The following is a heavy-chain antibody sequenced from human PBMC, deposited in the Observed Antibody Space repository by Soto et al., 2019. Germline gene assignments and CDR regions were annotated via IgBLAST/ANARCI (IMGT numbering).Heavy chain of an antibody. Sequence: SETLSLTCAVSGGAISGRSNYWCWIRQPPGKGLEYIGSIYSGGSTYYNPSLKSRVTLSVDATQNQFSLRLTSVTAADTAVYYCARRHSATWLFDYWGQGTLVTVSS. CDR3: ARRHSATWLFDY. CDR2: IYSGGST. V-gene: IGHV4-39*01. D-gene: IGHD3-9*01. J-gene: IGHJ4*02. CDR1: GGAISGRSNY.